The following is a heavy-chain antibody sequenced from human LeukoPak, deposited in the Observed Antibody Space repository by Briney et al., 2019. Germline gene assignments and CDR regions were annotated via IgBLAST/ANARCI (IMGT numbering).Heavy chain of an antibody. D-gene: IGHD3-16*02. CDR3: ARLRLGELSLYRSYYYYMDV. V-gene: IGHV4-34*01. CDR2: INHSGST. J-gene: IGHJ6*03. Sequence: SETLSLTCAVYGGSFSGYYWSWIRQPPGKGLEWIGEINHSGSTNYNPSLKSRVTISVDTSKNQFSLKLSSVTAADTAVYYCARLRLGELSLYRSYYYYMDVWGKGTTVTISS. CDR1: GGSFSGYY.